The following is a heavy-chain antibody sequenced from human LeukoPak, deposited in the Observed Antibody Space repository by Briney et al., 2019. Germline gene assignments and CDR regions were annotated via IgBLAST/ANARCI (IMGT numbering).Heavy chain of an antibody. V-gene: IGHV1-69*05. Sequence: ASVKVSCKASGGTFSSYAISWVRQAPGQGLEWMGGIIPIFGTANYAQKFQGRVTITTDESTSTAYMELSSLRSEDTAVYYCARDRFDSSGYDGAGGWSHFDHWGQGTLVTVSS. CDR1: GGTFSSYA. CDR3: ARDRFDSSGYDGAGGWSHFDH. CDR2: IIPIFGTA. D-gene: IGHD3-22*01. J-gene: IGHJ4*02.